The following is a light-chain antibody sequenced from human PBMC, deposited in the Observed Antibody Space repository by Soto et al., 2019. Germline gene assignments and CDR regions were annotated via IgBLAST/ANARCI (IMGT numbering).Light chain of an antibody. CDR3: QQTYNVPQT. CDR1: QTIRNY. Sequence: DIQMTQFPSSLFASVGDRITITCRASQTIRNYLTWFQQKPGKAPQLLIYAASSLQTGVPSRFTGSVSGAAFTHTISSLQPEDTATYYCQQTYNVPQTYGQGIKVEIK. J-gene: IGKJ1*01. V-gene: IGKV1-39*01. CDR2: AAS.